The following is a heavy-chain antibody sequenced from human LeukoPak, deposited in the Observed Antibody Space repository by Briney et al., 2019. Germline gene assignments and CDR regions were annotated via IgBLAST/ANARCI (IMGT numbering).Heavy chain of an antibody. CDR2: ISSSSSTI. V-gene: IGHV3-48*01. CDR1: GFTFSSYS. CDR3: ARGAPQLDY. D-gene: IGHD4/OR15-4a*01. J-gene: IGHJ4*02. Sequence: GESLKISCAASGFTFSSYSMNWVRQAPGKGLEWVSYISSSSSTIYYADSVKGRFTISRDNAKNSLYLQMNSLRAEDTAVYYGARGAPQLDYWGQGTLVTVSS.